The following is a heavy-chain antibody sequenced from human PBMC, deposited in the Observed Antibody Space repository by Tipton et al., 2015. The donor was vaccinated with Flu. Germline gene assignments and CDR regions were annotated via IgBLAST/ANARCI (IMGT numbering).Heavy chain of an antibody. CDR3: AKDLSGYCSSTSCPIGGIVDY. V-gene: IGHV3-30*18. D-gene: IGHD2-2*01. J-gene: IGHJ4*02. CDR1: GFTFSSYG. CDR2: ISYDGSNK. Sequence: SLRLSCAASGFTFSSYGMHWVRQAPGKGLEWVAVISYDGSNKYYADSVKGRFTISRDNSKNTLYLQMNSLRAEDTAVYYCAKDLSGYCSSTSCPIGGIVDYWGQGTLVTVSS.